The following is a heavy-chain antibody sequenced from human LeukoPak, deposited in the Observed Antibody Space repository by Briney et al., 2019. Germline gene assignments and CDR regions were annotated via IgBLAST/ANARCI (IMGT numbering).Heavy chain of an antibody. CDR1: GYTFTSYG. CDR2: ISAYNGNT. CDR3: ATGIAVAATQTSFDY. J-gene: IGHJ4*02. V-gene: IGHV1-18*01. Sequence: GASVKVSCETSGYTFTSYGISWVRQAPGQGLEWLGWISAYNGNTNYAQKLQGRVTMTTDTSTSTAYMELSSLRSEDTAVYYCATGIAVAATQTSFDYWGQGTLVTVSS. D-gene: IGHD6-19*01.